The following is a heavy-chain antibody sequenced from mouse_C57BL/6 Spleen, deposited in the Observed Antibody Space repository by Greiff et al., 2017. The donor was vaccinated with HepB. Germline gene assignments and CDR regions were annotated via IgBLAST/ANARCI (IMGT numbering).Heavy chain of an antibody. Sequence: VQLQQPGAELVKPGASVKMSCKASGYTFTSYWITWVKQRPGQGLEWIGDIYPGSGSTNYNEKFKSKATLTVDTSSSTAYMQLSSLTSEDSAVYYCARGYYGSSPYYFDYWGQGTTLTVSS. V-gene: IGHV1-55*01. D-gene: IGHD1-1*01. CDR1: GYTFTSYW. CDR3: ARGYYGSSPYYFDY. CDR2: IYPGSGST. J-gene: IGHJ2*01.